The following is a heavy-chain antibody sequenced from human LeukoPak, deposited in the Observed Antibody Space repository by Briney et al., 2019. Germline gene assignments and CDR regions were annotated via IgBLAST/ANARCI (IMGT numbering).Heavy chain of an antibody. CDR3: ASLKLIAGWFGP. D-gene: IGHD1-26*01. J-gene: IGHJ5*02. V-gene: IGHV1-2*02. Sequence: ASVTVSCTASGYTFTGYYMHWVGQAPGQGPEWMGWITQNSGGTNYAQKFQGMVSMTMDTSNSTAYMELSRLRSDDSAVYYCASLKLIAGWFGPWGQGTLVTVSS. CDR1: GYTFTGYY. CDR2: ITQNSGGT.